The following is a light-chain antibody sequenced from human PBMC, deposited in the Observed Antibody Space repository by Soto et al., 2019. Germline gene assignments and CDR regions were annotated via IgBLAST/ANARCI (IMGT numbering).Light chain of an antibody. CDR1: SSDVGTYNY. CDR3: CSYSGGYTHAV. Sequence: QSALTQPRSVSGPPGQSVSISCSGTSSDVGTYNYVSWYQQHPGKAPKLMIYDVSKRPSGVPDRFSGSKSGNTASLTISGLQAEDEADYYCCSYSGGYTHAVFGGGTKLTDL. J-gene: IGLJ2*01. CDR2: DVS. V-gene: IGLV2-11*01.